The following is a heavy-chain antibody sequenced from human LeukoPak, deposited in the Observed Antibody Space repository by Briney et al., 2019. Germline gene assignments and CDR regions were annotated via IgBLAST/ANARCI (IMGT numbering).Heavy chain of an antibody. V-gene: IGHV3-30-3*01. Sequence: GGSLRLSCAASGFTFNSYAMHWVRQAPGKGLEWVALISYDGSNKYYADSVKGRFTISRDNAKKTVSLQMNSLRAEDTAVYYCVSDHTGHDDYWGQGTLVTVSS. J-gene: IGHJ4*02. CDR2: ISYDGSNK. CDR3: VSDHTGHDDY. D-gene: IGHD1-1*01. CDR1: GFTFNSYA.